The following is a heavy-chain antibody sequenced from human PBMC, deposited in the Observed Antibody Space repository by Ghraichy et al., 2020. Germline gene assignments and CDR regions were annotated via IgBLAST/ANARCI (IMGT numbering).Heavy chain of an antibody. D-gene: IGHD1-14*01. V-gene: IGHV3-53*01. Sequence: GGSLRLSCAASGFTVGSNYMNWVRQAPGKGLEWVSLIYSGGSAFYADSVKGRFTVSRDTSKNTVFLQMNSLRAEDTAVYFCARFYRRSQAGNYGMDVWGQGTTVTVSS. CDR1: GFTVGSNY. CDR3: ARFYRRSQAGNYGMDV. CDR2: IYSGGSA. J-gene: IGHJ6*02.